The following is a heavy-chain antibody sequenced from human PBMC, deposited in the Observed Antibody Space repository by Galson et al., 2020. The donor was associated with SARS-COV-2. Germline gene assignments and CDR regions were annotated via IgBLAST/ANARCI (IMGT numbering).Heavy chain of an antibody. CDR1: GFTFSSYG. CDR3: AKDLAVAGTDYYYRDV. J-gene: IGHJ6*03. V-gene: IGHV3-33*06. D-gene: IGHD6-19*01. Sequence: GSLRLSCAASGFTFSSYGMHWVRQAPGKGLEWVAVIWYDGSNKYYADSVKGRFTISRDNSKNTLYLQMNSLRAEDTAVYYCAKDLAVAGTDYYYRDVWGKGTTVTVSS. CDR2: IWYDGSNK.